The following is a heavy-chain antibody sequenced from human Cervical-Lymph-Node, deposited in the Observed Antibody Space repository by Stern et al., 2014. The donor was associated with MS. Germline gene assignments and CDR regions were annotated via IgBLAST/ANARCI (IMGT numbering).Heavy chain of an antibody. J-gene: IGHJ4*02. V-gene: IGHV1-8*01. Sequence: QVQLVESEAEVKKPGASVVVSCKASGYTFTDYDITWVRQVPGQGLEWMAWINPKSGHTVSAEKFQARVTMTMNTSLRTAYMELSSLKSEDTAIYYCATPSLPFYWGQGTLITVSS. CDR3: ATPSLPFY. D-gene: IGHD6-6*01. CDR1: GYTFTDYD. CDR2: INPKSGHT.